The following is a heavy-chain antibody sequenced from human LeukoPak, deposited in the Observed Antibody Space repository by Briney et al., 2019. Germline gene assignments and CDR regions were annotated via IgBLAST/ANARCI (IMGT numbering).Heavy chain of an antibody. CDR2: ISYDGSNK. CDR3: ARVPREYYFDY. Sequence: GGSLRLSCAASGFTFSSYAMHWVRQAPGKGLEWAAVISYDGSNKYYADSVKGRFTISRDNSKNTLYLQMNSLRAEDRAVYYCARVPREYYFDYWGQGTLVTVSS. J-gene: IGHJ4*02. V-gene: IGHV3-30-3*01. CDR1: GFTFSSYA.